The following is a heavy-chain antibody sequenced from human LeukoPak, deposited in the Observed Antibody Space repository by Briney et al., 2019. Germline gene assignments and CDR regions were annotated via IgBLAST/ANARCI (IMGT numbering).Heavy chain of an antibody. V-gene: IGHV4-59*01. CDR1: GGSISSYY. D-gene: IGHD3-10*01. J-gene: IGHJ6*02. CDR2: IYYSGST. Sequence: SETLSLTCTVSGGSISSYYWSWIRQPPGKGLEWIGYIYYSGSTNYNPSLKSRVTISVDTSKNQFSLKLSSVTAADTAVYYCARDTAYYGSGRENYYYYGMDVWGQGTTVTVSS. CDR3: ARDTAYYGSGRENYYYYGMDV.